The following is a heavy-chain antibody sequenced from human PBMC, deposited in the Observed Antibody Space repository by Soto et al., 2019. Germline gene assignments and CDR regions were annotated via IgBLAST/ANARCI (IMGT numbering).Heavy chain of an antibody. CDR2: IYYSGST. J-gene: IGHJ6*02. CDR1: GGSISSYY. Sequence: PSETLSLTYTVSGGSISSYYWSWIRQPPGKGLEWIGYIYYSGSTNYNPSLKSRVTISVDTSKNQFSLKLSSVTAADTAVYYCARARAVASGMDVWGQGTTVTVSS. CDR3: ARARAVASGMDV. V-gene: IGHV4-59*01. D-gene: IGHD6-19*01.